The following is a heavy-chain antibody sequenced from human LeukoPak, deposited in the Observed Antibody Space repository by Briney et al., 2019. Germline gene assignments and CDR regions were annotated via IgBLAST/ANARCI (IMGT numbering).Heavy chain of an antibody. CDR2: ISGSGDSS. V-gene: IGHV3-23*01. D-gene: IGHD6-19*01. Sequence: PGGSLRLSCAASGFTFSNYVMSWVRQAPGKGLEWVSTISGSGDSSYYADSVKGRFTASRDNSKSTLYVQMNSLRVEDTAVYYCAKGGSSGWYASNWFDPWGQGTLVTVSS. CDR3: AKGGSSGWYASNWFDP. J-gene: IGHJ5*02. CDR1: GFTFSNYV.